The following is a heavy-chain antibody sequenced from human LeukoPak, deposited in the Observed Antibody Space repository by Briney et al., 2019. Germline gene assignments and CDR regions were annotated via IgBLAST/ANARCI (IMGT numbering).Heavy chain of an antibody. CDR3: ARVSEGATHFDY. D-gene: IGHD1-26*01. CDR1: GGSISSYY. V-gene: IGHV4-59*01. Sequence: PSETLSLTCTVSGGSISSYYWSWIRQPPGKGLEWIGYIYYSGSTNYNPSLKSRVTISVDTSKNQFSLKLSSVTAADTAVYYRARVSEGATHFDYWGQGTLVTVSS. CDR2: IYYSGST. J-gene: IGHJ4*02.